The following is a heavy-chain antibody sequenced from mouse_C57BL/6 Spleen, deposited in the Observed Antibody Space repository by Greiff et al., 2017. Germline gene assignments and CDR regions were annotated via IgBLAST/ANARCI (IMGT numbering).Heavy chain of an antibody. V-gene: IGHV1-64*01. CDR1: GYTFTSYW. Sequence: VQLQQPGAELVKPGASVKLSCKASGYTFTSYWMHWVKQRPGQGLEWIGMIHPNSGSTNYNEKFKSKATLTVDNSSSTAYMQLSSLTSEDSAVYYCAREPYGNYALFAYWGQGTLVTVSA. J-gene: IGHJ3*01. D-gene: IGHD2-1*01. CDR2: IHPNSGST. CDR3: AREPYGNYALFAY.